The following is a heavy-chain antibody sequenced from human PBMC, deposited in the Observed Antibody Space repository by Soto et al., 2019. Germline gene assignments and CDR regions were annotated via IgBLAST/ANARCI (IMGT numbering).Heavy chain of an antibody. CDR1: GFTFSSYE. J-gene: IGHJ6*02. CDR3: ARENSPGGMDV. D-gene: IGHD3-10*01. Sequence: EVQLVESGGGLVQPGGSLRLSCAASGFTFSSYEMIWVRQAPGKGLEWVSYISSSGSTIYYADSVEGRFTISRDNAKNSLYLQMNSLRAEDTAVYYCARENSPGGMDVWGQGTTVTVSS. CDR2: ISSSGSTI. V-gene: IGHV3-48*03.